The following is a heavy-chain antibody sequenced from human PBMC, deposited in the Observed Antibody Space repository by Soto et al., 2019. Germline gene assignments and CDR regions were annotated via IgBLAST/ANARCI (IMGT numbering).Heavy chain of an antibody. D-gene: IGHD4-17*01. J-gene: IGHJ4*02. CDR1: GFTFSDSP. CDR3: AKSSYYDDSRYFDS. V-gene: IGHV3-23*01. CDR2: FSGSGGTT. Sequence: EVQLLESGGGLVQPGGSLRLSCAASGFTFSDSPMTWVRQAPGKGLEWVSTFSGSGGTTYYADSVKGRFTISRDNSKSTLFLQMSTLRADDTAVYYCAKSSYYDDSRYFDSWGQGTPVTVSS.